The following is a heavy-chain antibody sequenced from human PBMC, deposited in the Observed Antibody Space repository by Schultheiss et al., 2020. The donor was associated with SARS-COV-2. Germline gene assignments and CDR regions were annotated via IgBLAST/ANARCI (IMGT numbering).Heavy chain of an antibody. Sequence: SQTLSLTCTVSGGSISSGGYYWSWIRQPPGKGLEWIGYIYYSGSTNYNPSLKSRVTISVDTSKNQFSLNLSSVTAADTAVYYCARGGPAPLAYWGQGTLVTVSS. CDR2: IYYSGST. CDR1: GGSISSGGYY. J-gene: IGHJ4*02. V-gene: IGHV4-61*08. CDR3: ARGGPAPLAY. D-gene: IGHD2-2*01.